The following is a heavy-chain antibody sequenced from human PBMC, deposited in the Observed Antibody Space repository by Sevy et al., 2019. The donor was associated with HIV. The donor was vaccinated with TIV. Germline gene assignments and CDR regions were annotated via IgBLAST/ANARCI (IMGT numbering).Heavy chain of an antibody. Sequence: GGSLRLSCAASGFTFSSYWMHWVRQAPGKGLVWVSRISSDESRTTYADSVKGRFTISRDNAKNTLYLQMNSLRAEDTAVYYCARPNGGNFNGMVVWGQGTTVTVSS. CDR1: GFTFSSYW. J-gene: IGHJ6*02. V-gene: IGHV3-74*01. CDR2: ISSDESRT. D-gene: IGHD2-8*01. CDR3: ARPNGGNFNGMVV.